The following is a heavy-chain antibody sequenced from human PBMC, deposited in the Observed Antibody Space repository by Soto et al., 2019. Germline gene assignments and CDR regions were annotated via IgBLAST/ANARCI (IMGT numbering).Heavy chain of an antibody. V-gene: IGHV1-2*04. CDR2: INPNSGGT. J-gene: IGHJ5*02. CDR1: GYTFTGYY. Sequence: GASVKVSCKASGYTFTGYYMHWVRQAPGQGLEWMGWINPNSGGTNYAQKFQGWVTMTRDTSISTAYMELSRLRSDDTAVYYCARDSSSWDNNWFDPWGQGTLVTVSS. CDR3: ARDSSSWDNNWFDP. D-gene: IGHD6-13*01.